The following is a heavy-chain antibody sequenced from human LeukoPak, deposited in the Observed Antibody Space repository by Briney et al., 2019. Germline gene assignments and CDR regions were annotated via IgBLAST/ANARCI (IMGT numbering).Heavy chain of an antibody. V-gene: IGHV3-23*01. CDR2: ISAGGQST. Sequence: PGGSLRLSCAASGFTFSSSAMSWVRQAPGKGLEWVAGISAGGQSTYSADSVKGRFTISRDNAKNTLYLQMNSLRAEDTAVYYCATAGNYRFDYWGQGTLVTVSS. J-gene: IGHJ4*02. CDR1: GFTFSSSA. D-gene: IGHD1-7*01. CDR3: ATAGNYRFDY.